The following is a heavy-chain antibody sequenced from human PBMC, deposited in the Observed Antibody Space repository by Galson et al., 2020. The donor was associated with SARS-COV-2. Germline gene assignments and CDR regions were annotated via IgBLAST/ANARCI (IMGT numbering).Heavy chain of an antibody. CDR3: AREYSSGWYRYAFDI. J-gene: IGHJ3*02. V-gene: IGHV3-48*03. D-gene: IGHD6-13*01. Sequence: GGSLRLSCTGSEFTFSTYEKNWVRQAPGKGLEWLSYISGSGSTMYYADSVKGRFTMSRDNTKNSLYLQMNTLRAEDTAVYYCAREYSSGWYRYAFDIWGQGTMVTVSS. CDR2: ISGSGSTM. CDR1: EFTFSTYE.